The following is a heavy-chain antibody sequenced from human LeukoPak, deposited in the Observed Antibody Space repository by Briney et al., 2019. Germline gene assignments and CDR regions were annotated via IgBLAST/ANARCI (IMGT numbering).Heavy chain of an antibody. V-gene: IGHV1-18*01. CDR1: GYTFTSYG. CDR3: AILSRYSSSSGEDY. Sequence: GASVKVSCKASGYTFTSYGISLVRQAPGHGLEWMGWISAYNGNTNYAQQLQGRVTMTTDTSTSTAYMELRSVRSDDTAVYYCAILSRYSSSSGEDYWGQGTLVTVSS. J-gene: IGHJ4*02. D-gene: IGHD6-6*01. CDR2: ISAYNGNT.